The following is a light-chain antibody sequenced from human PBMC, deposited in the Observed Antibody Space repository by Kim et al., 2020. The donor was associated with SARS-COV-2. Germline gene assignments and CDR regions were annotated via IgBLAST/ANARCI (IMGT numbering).Light chain of an antibody. CDR2: GAS. CDR3: QQYGSSPLP. J-gene: IGKJ4*01. V-gene: IGKV3-20*01. CDR1: QGVRNDY. Sequence: EIVLTQSPGTLSLSPGERATLSCRASQGVRNDYLAWYQQKPGQAPRFLIYGASTRATGISDRFSGSGSGTDFTLTINRLEPEDFAVYYCQQYGSSPLPFGGGTKVDIK.